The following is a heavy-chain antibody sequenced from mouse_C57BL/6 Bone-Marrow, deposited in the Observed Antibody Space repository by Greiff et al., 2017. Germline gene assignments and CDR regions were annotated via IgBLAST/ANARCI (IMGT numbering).Heavy chain of an antibody. Sequence: EVKVVESGPGLAKPSQTLSLTCSVTGYSITSDYWDWIRKFPGHKLEYIGYISYSGSTYYNPSLKSRISITRDTSKNQYYLQLNSVTTEDTATYYCAREGSRTRAMDYWGQGTSVTVSS. J-gene: IGHJ4*01. CDR3: AREGSRTRAMDY. V-gene: IGHV3-8*01. CDR1: GYSITSDY. CDR2: ISYSGST. D-gene: IGHD1-1*01.